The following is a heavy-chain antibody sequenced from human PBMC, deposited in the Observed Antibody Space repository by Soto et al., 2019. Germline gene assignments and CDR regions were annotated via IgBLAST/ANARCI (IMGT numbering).Heavy chain of an antibody. V-gene: IGHV3-7*01. D-gene: IGHD6-13*01. CDR2: RKQDGSEK. J-gene: IGHJ6*02. CDR1: GFTFSSYW. Sequence: EVQLVESGGGLVQPGGSLRLSCAASGFTFSSYWMSWVRQAPVKGLEWVGNRKQDGSEKNYVDFMEGRFTISRDNAENSLYRQMNSLRAEDTAVYYCARIASAGRGWDVWGQGTTVVVSS. CDR3: ARIASAGRGWDV.